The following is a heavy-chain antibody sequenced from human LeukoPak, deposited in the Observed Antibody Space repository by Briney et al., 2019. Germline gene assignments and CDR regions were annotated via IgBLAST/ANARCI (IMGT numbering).Heavy chain of an antibody. CDR1: GYTFTGYY. Sequence: ASVKVSCKASGYTFTGYYMHWVRQAPGQGLAWMGWINPNSGGTNYAQKFQGRVTMTRDTSISTAYMELSRLRSDDTAVYYCARSPSGSSSWYDYWGQGTLVTVSS. CDR3: ARSPSGSSSWYDY. J-gene: IGHJ4*02. D-gene: IGHD6-13*01. CDR2: INPNSGGT. V-gene: IGHV1-2*02.